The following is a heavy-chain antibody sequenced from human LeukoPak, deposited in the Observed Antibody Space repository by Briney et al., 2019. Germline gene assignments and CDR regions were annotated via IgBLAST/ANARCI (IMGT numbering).Heavy chain of an antibody. Sequence: ASVKVSCKASGYTFTSYYLHWVRQAPGQGLEWMGIINPSGGSTSYAQKFQGRVTMTRDTSISTAYMELSRLRSDDTAVYYCALTRDSSGYYQLDYWGQGTLVTVSS. CDR2: INPSGGST. V-gene: IGHV1-46*01. J-gene: IGHJ4*02. D-gene: IGHD3-22*01. CDR1: GYTFTSYY. CDR3: ALTRDSSGYYQLDY.